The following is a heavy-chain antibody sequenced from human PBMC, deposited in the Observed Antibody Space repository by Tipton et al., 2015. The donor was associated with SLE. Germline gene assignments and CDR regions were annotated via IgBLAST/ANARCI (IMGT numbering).Heavy chain of an antibody. D-gene: IGHD3-10*01. J-gene: IGHJ4*02. V-gene: IGHV4-34*09. CDR1: GGSFSGYY. CDR3: ARDYYGSSFDY. Sequence: TLSLTCAVYGGSFSGYYWSWIRQHPGKGLEYIGYIHYRRNTYYNPSLRSRVFISVDTSKNQFSLKLSSVTAADTAVYYCARDYYGSSFDYWGQGTLVTVSS. CDR2: IHYRRNT.